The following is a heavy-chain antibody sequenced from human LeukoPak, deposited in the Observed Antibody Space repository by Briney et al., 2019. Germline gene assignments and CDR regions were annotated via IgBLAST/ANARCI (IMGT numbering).Heavy chain of an antibody. J-gene: IGHJ4*02. CDR2: INPNSGGT. Sequence: GASVKVSCKASGYTFTGYYMHWVRQAPGQGLEWMGWINPNSGGTTYAQKFQGRVTMTRDTSISTAYMELSRLRSDDTAVYYCARARYCSSTSCSQVFDYWGQGTLVTVSS. CDR1: GYTFTGYY. CDR3: ARARYCSSTSCSQVFDY. D-gene: IGHD2-2*01. V-gene: IGHV1-2*02.